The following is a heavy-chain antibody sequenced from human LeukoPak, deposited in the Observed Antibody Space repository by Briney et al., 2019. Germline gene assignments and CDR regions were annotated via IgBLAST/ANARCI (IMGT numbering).Heavy chain of an antibody. CDR1: GGTFSSYA. J-gene: IGHJ4*02. CDR3: ARVRGVGSDSFDY. D-gene: IGHD3-10*01. Sequence: SVTVSCTASGGTFSSYAFSWVRQAPGQGLEWMGVIITIFHTPYYAPKFQGRVTITADKSTSTVYMEVSSLRSEDTAVYYCARVRGVGSDSFDYWGQGTLVTVSS. V-gene: IGHV1-69*06. CDR2: IITIFHTP.